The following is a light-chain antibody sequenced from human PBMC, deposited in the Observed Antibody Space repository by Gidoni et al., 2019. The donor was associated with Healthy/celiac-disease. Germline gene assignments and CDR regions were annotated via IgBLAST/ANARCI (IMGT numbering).Light chain of an antibody. CDR2: DAS. V-gene: IGKV3-11*01. CDR3: QQHSNWLT. J-gene: IGKJ4*01. Sequence: EIVLTQSPATRSFSPGERGTITFRASQSVSRYLAWYQQKPGQAPRLLIYDASNRATGIPARFSGGGSGTDFTLTISSLAPEDFAVYYCQQHSNWLTFGGGTKVEIK. CDR1: QSVSRY.